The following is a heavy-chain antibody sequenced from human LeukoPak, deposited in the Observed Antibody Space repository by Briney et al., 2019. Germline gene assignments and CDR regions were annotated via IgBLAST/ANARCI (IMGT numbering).Heavy chain of an antibody. J-gene: IGHJ4*02. CDR2: IYYSGST. D-gene: IGHD3-10*01. CDR1: GGSISSGDYY. Sequence: PSVTLSLTCTVSGGSISSGDYYWSWIRQPPGKGLEWIGYIYYSGSTYYNPSLKSRVTISVDTSKNQFSLKLSSVTAADTAVYYCARDPRRDPIDYWGQGTLVTVSS. CDR3: ARDPRRDPIDY. V-gene: IGHV4-30-4*01.